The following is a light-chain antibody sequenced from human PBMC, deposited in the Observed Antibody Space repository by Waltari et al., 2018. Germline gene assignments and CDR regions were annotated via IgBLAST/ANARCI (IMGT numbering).Light chain of an antibody. Sequence: IQMTQSPSSVSASVGDRVTVTCRASQGINSWLAWYQQKPGRAPKLLIYGESSLQSGVPSRFSGSGSGTDFTLTISSLQPDDFATYYCQQAASFPLTFGGGTKVEIK. J-gene: IGKJ4*01. V-gene: IGKV1-12*01. CDR2: GES. CDR3: QQAASFPLT. CDR1: QGINSW.